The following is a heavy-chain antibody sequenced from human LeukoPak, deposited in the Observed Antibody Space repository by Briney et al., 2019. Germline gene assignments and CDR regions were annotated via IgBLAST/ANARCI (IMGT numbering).Heavy chain of an antibody. V-gene: IGHV1-3*01. CDR2: INAGNGNT. J-gene: IGHJ6*02. CDR1: GYTFTSYA. CDR3: ARGVYGYSYYYYGMDV. D-gene: IGHD5-18*01. Sequence: ASVKVSCKASGYTFTSYAMHWVRQAPGQRLEWMGWINAGNGNTKYSQKFQGRVTITRDTSASTANMELSSLRSEDTAVYYCARGVYGYSYYYYGMDVWGQGTTVTVSS.